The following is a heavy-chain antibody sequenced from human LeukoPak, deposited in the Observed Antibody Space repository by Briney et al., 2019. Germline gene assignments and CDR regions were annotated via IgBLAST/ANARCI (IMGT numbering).Heavy chain of an antibody. CDR2: INSDGSST. J-gene: IGHJ5*02. CDR1: GFTFSSHW. CDR3: ARDHYGSGSWFDP. D-gene: IGHD3-10*01. Sequence: GSLRLSCAASGFTFSSHWMHWVRQAPGKGLVWVSRINSDGSSTSYTDSVKGRFTISRDNAKNTLYLQMNSLRAEDTAVYYCARDHYGSGSWFDPWGQGTLVTVSS. V-gene: IGHV3-74*01.